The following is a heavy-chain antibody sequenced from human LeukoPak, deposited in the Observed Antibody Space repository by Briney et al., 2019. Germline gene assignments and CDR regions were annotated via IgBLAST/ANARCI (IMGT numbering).Heavy chain of an antibody. CDR2: ISWNSGKI. CDR1: GFTFDDYA. J-gene: IGHJ4*02. D-gene: IGHD6-19*01. V-gene: IGHV3-9*01. CDR3: ARGMAVAGYYFDY. Sequence: GGSLRLSCSASGFTFDDYAMHWVRHAPGKGLEWVSGISWNSGKIGYADSVKGRFTISRDNAKNTLYLQMNSLRAEDTAVYYCARGMAVAGYYFDYWGQGTLVTVSS.